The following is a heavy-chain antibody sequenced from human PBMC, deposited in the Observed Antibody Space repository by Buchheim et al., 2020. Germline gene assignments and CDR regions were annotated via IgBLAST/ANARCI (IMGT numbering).Heavy chain of an antibody. CDR2: INHSGST. CDR3: ARLIGRGWSLARFDY. J-gene: IGHJ4*02. V-gene: IGHV4-34*01. CDR1: GGSFSGYY. Sequence: QVQLQQWGAGLLKPSETLSLTCAVYGGSFSGYYWSWIRQPPGKGLEWIGEINHSGSTHYNPSLKSRVTISVDTSKNQFSLKLSSVTAADTAVYYCARLIGRGWSLARFDYWGQGTL. D-gene: IGHD6-19*01.